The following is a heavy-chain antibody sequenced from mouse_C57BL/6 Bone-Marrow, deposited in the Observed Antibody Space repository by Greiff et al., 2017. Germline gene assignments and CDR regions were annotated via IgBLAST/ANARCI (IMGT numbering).Heavy chain of an antibody. J-gene: IGHJ4*01. D-gene: IGHD1-1*01. Sequence: VHVKPSGAELVRPGASVKLSCTASGFNIKDDYMHWVKQRPEQGLEWIGWIDPENGDTEYASKFPGQATITADTSSNTAYLQLSSLTSEDTAVYYCTTPFTTVVANYAMDYWGQGTSVTVSS. CDR3: TTPFTTVVANYAMDY. CDR2: IDPENGDT. CDR1: GFNIKDDY. V-gene: IGHV14-4*01.